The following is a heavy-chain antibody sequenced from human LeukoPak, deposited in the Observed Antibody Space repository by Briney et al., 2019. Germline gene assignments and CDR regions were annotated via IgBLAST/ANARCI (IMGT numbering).Heavy chain of an antibody. CDR2: ISSSGSTI. CDR3: TSWGDTTAEYFQR. Sequence: PGGSLRLSCAASGFTFSSYSMNWVRQAPGKGLEWISYISSSGSTINYADSVKGRFTISRDSAKNSLYLQMNSLRVEDTAVYYCTSWGDTTAEYFQRWGQGTLVTVSS. J-gene: IGHJ1*01. V-gene: IGHV3-48*01. CDR1: GFTFSSYS. D-gene: IGHD2-21*02.